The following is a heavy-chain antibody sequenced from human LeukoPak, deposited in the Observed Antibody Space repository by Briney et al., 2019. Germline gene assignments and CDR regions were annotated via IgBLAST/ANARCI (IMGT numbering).Heavy chain of an antibody. D-gene: IGHD3-16*01. CDR1: GGSISTTSFY. CDR3: ARQMLNYGHED. J-gene: IGHJ1*01. CDR2: IYFRGTT. V-gene: IGHV4-39*01. Sequence: SETLSLTCTLSGGSISTTSFYWGWIRQPPGKGLEWLGSIYFRGTTYYNPSLKSRVTMSVDTSKNQFSLKLSSVIAADTAVYYCARQMLNYGHEDWGQGTLVTVSS.